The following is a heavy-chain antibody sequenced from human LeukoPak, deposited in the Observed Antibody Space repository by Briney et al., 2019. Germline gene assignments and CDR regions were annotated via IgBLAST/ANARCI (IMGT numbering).Heavy chain of an antibody. CDR2: ISYDSRKK. V-gene: IGHV3-30*04. CDR3: ARENYGDHYFDY. CDR1: GFIFSDHA. D-gene: IGHD4-17*01. Sequence: GGSLRLSCGASGFIFSDHAMHWVRQAPGKGLEWVAVISYDSRKKFYGDSVKGRFTISRDNSKNTLSLEMNSLRADDTAVYYCARENYGDHYFDYWGQGTLVTVSS. J-gene: IGHJ4*02.